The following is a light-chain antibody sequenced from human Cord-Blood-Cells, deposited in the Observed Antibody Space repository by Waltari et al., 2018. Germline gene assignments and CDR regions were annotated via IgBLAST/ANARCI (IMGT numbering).Light chain of an antibody. CDR2: GAS. CDR3: QQYNNWPPYS. J-gene: IGKJ2*03. Sequence: IVMMQSTVTLTLSPGERPTLSCRASQSGSRNLAWYQQKPGQAPRLLIYGASTRATGIPARFSGSGYGTEFTLTISSLQSEDFAVYYCQQYNNWPPYSFGQGTKLEIK. V-gene: IGKV3-15*01. CDR1: QSGSRN.